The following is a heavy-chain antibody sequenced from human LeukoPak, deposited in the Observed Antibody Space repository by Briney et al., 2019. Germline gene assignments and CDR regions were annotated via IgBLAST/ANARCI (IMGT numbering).Heavy chain of an antibody. CDR3: ARGRARLNYYYGMDV. J-gene: IGHJ6*02. V-gene: IGHV3-11*01. Sequence: GGSLRLSCAASGFTFSDYYMSWIRQAPGKGLEWVSYISSSGSTIYYADSVKGRFTISRDNAKNSLYLQMNSLRAEHTAVYYCARGRARLNYYYGMDVWGQGTTVTVSS. CDR2: ISSSGSTI. CDR1: GFTFSDYY. D-gene: IGHD6-6*01.